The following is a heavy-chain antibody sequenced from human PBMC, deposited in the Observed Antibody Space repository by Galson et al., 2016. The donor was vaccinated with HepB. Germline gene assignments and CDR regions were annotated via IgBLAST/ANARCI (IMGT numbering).Heavy chain of an antibody. CDR3: ARFSQWLGPAGAFDI. J-gene: IGHJ3*02. V-gene: IGHV4-59*01. D-gene: IGHD6-19*01. CDR2: MYSSGSS. CDR1: TGSISGYF. Sequence: ETLSLTCTVSTGSISGYFWSWIRPSPGKGLEWIGYMYSSGSSNYKPSLESRVTISMDTPKNQLSLKLSSVTAADTAVYYCARFSQWLGPAGAFDIWGQGAVVTVSS.